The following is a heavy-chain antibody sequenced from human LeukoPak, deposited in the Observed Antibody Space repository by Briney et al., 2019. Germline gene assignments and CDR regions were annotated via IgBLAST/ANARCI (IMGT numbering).Heavy chain of an antibody. CDR3: PRVAQKGFDYGTSLKN. D-gene: IGHD4-17*01. J-gene: IGHJ4*01. Sequence: GGSLRLSCAASGFIFSHHGMNWVRQAPGKGLEWVAVIWSDGSNRFYADSVKGRFTMARDNCQNTVLLQRNSLRVKDTTIHFCPRVAQKGFDYGTSLKNGGHGILVTVSS. V-gene: IGHV3-33*01. CDR2: IWSDGSNR. CDR1: GFIFSHHG.